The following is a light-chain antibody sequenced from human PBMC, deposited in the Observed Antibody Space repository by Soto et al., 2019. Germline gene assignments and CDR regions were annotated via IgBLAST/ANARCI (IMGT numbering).Light chain of an antibody. V-gene: IGLV2-14*01. CDR3: SSYTSSGTFVV. CDR1: SSDVGGYNY. J-gene: IGLJ2*01. CDR2: EVS. Sequence: QSALTQPASVSGSPGQSITISCTGTSSDVGGYNYVSWYQQHPGTAPKLMIYEVSNRPSGVSNRFSGSKSANTASLTISGLQAEDEADYYCSSYTSSGTFVVFGGGTKVTVL.